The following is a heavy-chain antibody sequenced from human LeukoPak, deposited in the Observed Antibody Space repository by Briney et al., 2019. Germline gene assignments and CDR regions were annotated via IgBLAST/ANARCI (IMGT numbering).Heavy chain of an antibody. D-gene: IGHD2-2*01. CDR3: AMSSGYCSSTSCSRRAEYFQH. J-gene: IGHJ1*01. V-gene: IGHV1-24*01. Sequence: ASVKVSCKVSGYTLTELSMHWVRQAPGKGLEWMGGFDPEDGETIYAQKFQGRVTMTEDTSTDTAYMELSSLRSEDTAVYYCAMSSGYCSSTSCSRRAEYFQHWGQGTLVTVSS. CDR1: GYTLTELS. CDR2: FDPEDGET.